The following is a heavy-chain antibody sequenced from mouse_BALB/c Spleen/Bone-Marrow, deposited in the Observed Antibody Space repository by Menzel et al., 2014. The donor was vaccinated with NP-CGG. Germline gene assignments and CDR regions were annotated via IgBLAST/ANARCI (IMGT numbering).Heavy chain of an antibody. CDR2: IDPANGNT. D-gene: IGHD2-14*01. CDR1: GFNIKDTY. J-gene: IGHJ1*01. Sequence: EVQLQQSGAELVKPGASAKLSCTASGFNIKDTYMHWVKQRPEQGLEWIGRIDPANGNTKYDPKFQGKATITADTSSNTAYLQHSSLPSEDPAVYYCASYRYAWYFDVWGAGTTVTVSS. CDR3: ASYRYAWYFDV. V-gene: IGHV14-3*02.